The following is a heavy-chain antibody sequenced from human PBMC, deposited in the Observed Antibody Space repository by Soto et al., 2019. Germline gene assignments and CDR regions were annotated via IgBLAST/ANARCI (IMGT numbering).Heavy chain of an antibody. D-gene: IGHD2-2*01. Sequence: SQTLSLTCAISGDSVSSNSAAWNWIRQSPSRGLEWLGRTYYRSKWYNDYAVSVKSRITINPETSKNQFSLQLNSVTPEDTAVYYCARGIQPEEYCSSTNCYIYYYYGMAVWGQGTTVTVSS. CDR1: GDSVSSNSAA. CDR2: TYYRSKWYN. CDR3: ARGIQPEEYCSSTNCYIYYYYGMAV. J-gene: IGHJ6*02. V-gene: IGHV6-1*01.